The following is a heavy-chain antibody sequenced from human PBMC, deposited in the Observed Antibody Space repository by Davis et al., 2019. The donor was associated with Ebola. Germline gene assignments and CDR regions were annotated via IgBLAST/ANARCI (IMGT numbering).Heavy chain of an antibody. D-gene: IGHD2-21*01. Sequence: PGGSLRLSCKGSGYSFASYWINWVRQQPGKGLEWMGRIDPGDSSVNYSPSFQGHVTMSADKSTNTAYLQWSSLKASDTGMYYCARLLGRTVIVPVASDYWGQGTLLTVSS. CDR2: IDPGDSSV. V-gene: IGHV5-10-1*01. CDR1: GYSFASYW. CDR3: ARLLGRTVIVPVASDY. J-gene: IGHJ4*02.